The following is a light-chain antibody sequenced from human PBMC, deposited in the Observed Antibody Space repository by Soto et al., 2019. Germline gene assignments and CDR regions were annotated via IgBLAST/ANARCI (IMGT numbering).Light chain of an antibody. CDR3: CSYAGSNYV. CDR2: EXS. V-gene: IGLV2-23*02. J-gene: IGLJ1*01. Sequence: QSALTQPASVSGSPGQSITISCTGTSSDVGNYNLVSWYQHHPGKAPKLIIYEXSKRPSGVSNRYSGSKSGDTASLTISGXXXXXXXXXYCCSYAGSNYVFGTGTKVTVL. CDR1: SSDVGNYNL.